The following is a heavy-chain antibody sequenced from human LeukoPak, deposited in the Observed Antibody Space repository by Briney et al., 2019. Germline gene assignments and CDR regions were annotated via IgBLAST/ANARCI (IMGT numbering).Heavy chain of an antibody. Sequence: SETLSLTCFVSGGSISNTNYYWAWIRQPPGKGLEYIGSIYHNGRTYYNPSLTSRVTMSVDTPKSQFSLKLSSVTAADTAVYYCARLGFLEWLGQSLGYYYYYYMDVWGKGTTVTVSS. CDR1: GGSISNTNYY. CDR3: ARLGFLEWLGQSLGYYYYYYMDV. J-gene: IGHJ6*03. V-gene: IGHV4-39*07. D-gene: IGHD3-3*01. CDR2: IYHNGRT.